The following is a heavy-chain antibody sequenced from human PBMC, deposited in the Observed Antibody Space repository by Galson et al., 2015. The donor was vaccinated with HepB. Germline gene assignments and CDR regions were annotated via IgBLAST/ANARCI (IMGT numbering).Heavy chain of an antibody. CDR1: EFPFSRYW. J-gene: IGHJ6*02. V-gene: IGHV3-74*01. CDR2: ISNDGIST. CDR3: ARAFRGVLPYYGMDV. Sequence: SLRLSCAASEFPFSRYWMHWVRQAPGKGLVWVSRISNDGISTTYADSGKGRFTISRDNAKSTLYLQMNSLRTEDTAVYYCARAFRGVLPYYGMDVWGQGATVTVSS. D-gene: IGHD3-10*01.